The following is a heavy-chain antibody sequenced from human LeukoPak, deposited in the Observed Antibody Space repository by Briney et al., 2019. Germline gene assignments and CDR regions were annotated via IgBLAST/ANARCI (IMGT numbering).Heavy chain of an antibody. CDR1: GGSVSSGSYY. CDR2: IYYSGST. J-gene: IGHJ5*02. V-gene: IGHV4-61*01. CDR3: ARTHYGSGSHNWFDP. Sequence: KPSETLSLTCTVSGGSVSSGSYYWSWIRQPPGKGLEWIGYIYYSGSTNYNPSLKRRVTISVDTSKNQFSLKLSPVTAADTAVYYCARTHYGSGSHNWFDPWGQGTLVTVSS. D-gene: IGHD3-10*01.